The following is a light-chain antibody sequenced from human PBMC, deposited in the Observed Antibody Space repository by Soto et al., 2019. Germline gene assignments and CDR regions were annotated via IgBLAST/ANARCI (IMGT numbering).Light chain of an antibody. V-gene: IGKV3-20*01. CDR1: QSVSKNY. CDR2: GAS. CDR3: QQYGSSPT. Sequence: EIVLPQSPGTLSLSAGASATLSCRASQSVSKNYLAWYPQKPGQAPRLLISGASNRATGIPDRFSGSGSGTDFTLTISRLEPEEFAVDYCQQYGSSPTFGQGTRLEIK. J-gene: IGKJ5*01.